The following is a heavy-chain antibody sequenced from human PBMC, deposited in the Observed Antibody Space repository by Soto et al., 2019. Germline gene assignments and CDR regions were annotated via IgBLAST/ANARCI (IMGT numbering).Heavy chain of an antibody. J-gene: IGHJ5*02. V-gene: IGHV3-7*05. D-gene: IGHD4-17*01. CDR1: GFTFSNYW. CDR2: IKQDGGEK. Sequence: GGSLRLSCAASGFTFSNYWMTWVRQTPGKGLEWVANIKQDGGEKYYLDSVRGRFTISRDNAKNSLFLQMNSLRAEDSAVYFCARVRPTADKDLWGQGILVTVSS. CDR3: ARVRPTADKDL.